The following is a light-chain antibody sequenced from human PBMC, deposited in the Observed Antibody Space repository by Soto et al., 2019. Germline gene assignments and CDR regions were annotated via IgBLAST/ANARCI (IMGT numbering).Light chain of an antibody. V-gene: IGKV1-5*03. CDR3: QHCNSYSEA. Sequence: DIQMTQSPSTLSGSLGDIVTIACRASQTISSWLAWYQQKPGKAPKLLIYKASTLKSGVPSRFSGSGSGTEFTLTISSLQPDDFATYYCQHCNSYSEAFGQGTKVDIK. CDR1: QTISSW. CDR2: KAS. J-gene: IGKJ1*01.